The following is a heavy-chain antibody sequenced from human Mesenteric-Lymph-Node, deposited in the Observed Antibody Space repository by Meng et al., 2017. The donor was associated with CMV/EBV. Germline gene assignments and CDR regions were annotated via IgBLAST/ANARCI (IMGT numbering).Heavy chain of an antibody. CDR3: ARGGKYFDDYYGMDV. CDR2: IIPMDGIT. J-gene: IGHJ6*02. V-gene: IGHV1-69*02. CDR1: GGSFDTSI. D-gene: IGHD1-26*01. Sequence: SVKVSCKASGGSFDTSIIYWVRQAPGEGLEWMGRIIPMDGITQYAQKFQGRVTVTADKSTSTSSMEMSSLRPEDTAVYYCARGGKYFDDYYGMDVWGQGTTVTVSS.